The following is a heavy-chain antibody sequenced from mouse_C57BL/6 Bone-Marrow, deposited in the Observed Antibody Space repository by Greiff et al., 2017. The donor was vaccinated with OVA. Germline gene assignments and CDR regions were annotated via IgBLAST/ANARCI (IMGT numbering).Heavy chain of an antibody. CDR2: IDPETGGT. Sequence: QVQLQQSGAELVRPGASVTLSCKASGYTFTDYEVSCQQTPVHGLEWIGAIDPETGGTAYNQKFKGKAILTADKSSSTAYMELRSLTSEDSAVYYCTGAGLMVTYWYFDVWGTGTTVTVSS. CDR3: TGAGLMVTYWYFDV. D-gene: IGHD2-3*01. J-gene: IGHJ1*03. CDR1: GYTFTDYE. V-gene: IGHV1-15*01.